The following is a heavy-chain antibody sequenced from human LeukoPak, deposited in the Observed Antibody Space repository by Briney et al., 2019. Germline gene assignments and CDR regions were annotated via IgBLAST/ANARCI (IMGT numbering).Heavy chain of an antibody. CDR2: IYHSGST. CDR3: ATELYNSCSGGSCGAFDI. V-gene: IGHV4-38-2*02. D-gene: IGHD2-15*01. J-gene: IGHJ3*02. CDR1: GYSISSGYY. Sequence: SETLSLTCTVSGYSISSGYYWGWIRQPPGKGLEWIGSIYHSGSTYYNPSLKSRVTISVDTSKNQFSLKLSSVTAADTAVYYCATELYNSCSGGSCGAFDIWGQGTMVTVSS.